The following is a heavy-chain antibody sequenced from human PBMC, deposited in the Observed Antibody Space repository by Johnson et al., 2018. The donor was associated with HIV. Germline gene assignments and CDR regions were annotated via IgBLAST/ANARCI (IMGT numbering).Heavy chain of an antibody. D-gene: IGHD2-8*02. Sequence: VQLVESGGGLVQPGGSLRLSCAASGFTFSSYAMSWVRQAPGKGLEWVSAISGSGGSPYYADSVKGRFTISRDNSKNTLYLQMNSLRAEDTAVYYCAKDPIVLVVYAISAFDIWGQGTMVTVSS. CDR3: AKDPIVLVVYAISAFDI. J-gene: IGHJ3*02. CDR2: ISGSGGSP. CDR1: GFTFSSYA. V-gene: IGHV3-23*04.